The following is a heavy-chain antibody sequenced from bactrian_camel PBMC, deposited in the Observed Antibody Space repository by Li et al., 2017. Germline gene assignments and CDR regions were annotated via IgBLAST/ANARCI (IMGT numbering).Heavy chain of an antibody. D-gene: IGHD1*01. CDR2: ISSDGTNT. J-gene: IGHJ4*01. Sequence: VQLVESGGGSIQPGESLRLSCTVSELTTKTSCVAWFRQAPAEGFERISAISSDGTNTWYQDSVLGRFTISRDNAKNTLYLQMNGLRTEDTAVYYCTTDWQVTWTPSSRGTQVTVS. V-gene: IGHV3S42*01. CDR1: ELTTKTSC.